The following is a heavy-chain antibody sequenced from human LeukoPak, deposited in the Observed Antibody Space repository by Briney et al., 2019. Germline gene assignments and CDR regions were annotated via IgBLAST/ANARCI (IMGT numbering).Heavy chain of an antibody. CDR1: GGSISSSSYY. Sequence: PSETLSLTCTVSGGSISSSSYYWGWIRQPPGKGLEWIGSIYYSGSTYYNPSLKSRVTISVDTSKNQFSLKLSSVTAADTAVYYCARVYQYYFDYWGQGTLVTVSS. CDR3: ARVYQYYFDY. J-gene: IGHJ4*02. D-gene: IGHD2-2*01. V-gene: IGHV4-39*07. CDR2: IYYSGST.